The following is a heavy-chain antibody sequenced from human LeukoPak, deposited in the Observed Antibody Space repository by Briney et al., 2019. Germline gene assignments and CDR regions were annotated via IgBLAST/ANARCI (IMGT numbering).Heavy chain of an antibody. CDR2: ISYSSSFI. Sequence: GGSLRLSCVASGFSFRRYIMNWVRQAPGKGLEWVAYISYSSSFIYYADSVKGRFIITRDNAENSLFLQMNSLRAEDTAVYYCARDQGTYTDYDVDYWGQGTLVTVSP. CDR1: GFSFRRYI. J-gene: IGHJ4*02. V-gene: IGHV3-21*01. CDR3: ARDQGTYTDYDVDY. D-gene: IGHD4-17*01.